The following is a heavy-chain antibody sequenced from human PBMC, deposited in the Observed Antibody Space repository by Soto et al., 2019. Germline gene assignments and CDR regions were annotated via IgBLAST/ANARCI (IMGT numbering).Heavy chain of an antibody. V-gene: IGHV2-5*02. CDR3: AHRVTLSGYWDVGWFDS. CDR2: IYWDNDR. Sequence: KESGPTLVEPTQTLTLTCSFSGFSLTNSGVGVGWFRQAPGKALECLGIIYWDNDRRYNPSLKTRLTITKDTSKNQVVLSMTYMEPVDTGTYYCAHRVTLSGYWDVGWFDSWGQGTPVTVS. J-gene: IGHJ5*01. CDR1: GFSLTNSGVG. D-gene: IGHD6-25*01.